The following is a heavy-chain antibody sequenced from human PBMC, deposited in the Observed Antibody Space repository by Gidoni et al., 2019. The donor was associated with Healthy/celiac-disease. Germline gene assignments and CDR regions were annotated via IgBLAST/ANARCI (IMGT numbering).Heavy chain of an antibody. D-gene: IGHD3-10*01. CDR3: ARHSITMVRGVIWKYYGMDV. CDR1: GGSFSGYY. CDR2: INHSGST. V-gene: IGHV4-34*01. Sequence: QVQLQQWGAGLLKPSETLSLTCAVYGGSFSGYYWSWIRQPPGKGLEWIGEINHSGSTNYNPSLKSRVTISVDTSKNQFSLKLSSVTAADTAVYYCARHSITMVRGVIWKYYGMDVWGQGTTVTVSS. J-gene: IGHJ6*02.